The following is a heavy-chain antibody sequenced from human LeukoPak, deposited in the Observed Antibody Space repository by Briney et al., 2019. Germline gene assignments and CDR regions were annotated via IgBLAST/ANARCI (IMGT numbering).Heavy chain of an antibody. D-gene: IGHD3-22*01. CDR1: GGSISSGGYY. Sequence: PSQTLTLTCTVSGGSISSGGYYWGWIRQPPGKGLEWIGSIYYSGSTYYNPSLKSRVTISVDTSKNQFSLKLSSVTAADTAVYYCARDHLDYYDSILWWFDPWGQGTLVTVSS. CDR2: IYYSGST. V-gene: IGHV4-39*07. CDR3: ARDHLDYYDSILWWFDP. J-gene: IGHJ5*02.